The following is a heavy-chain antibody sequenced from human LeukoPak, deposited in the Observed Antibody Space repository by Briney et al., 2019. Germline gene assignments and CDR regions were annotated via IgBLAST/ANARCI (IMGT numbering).Heavy chain of an antibody. CDR2: IYYSGST. V-gene: IGHV4-59*01. CDR3: ARGLPAASFDP. Sequence: SETLSLTCTVSGGSISSYYWSWIRQPPGKGLEWIGYIYYSGSTNYNPSLKSRVTISVDTSKNQSSLKLSSVTAADTAVYYCARGLPAASFDPWGQGTLVTVSS. D-gene: IGHD2-2*01. CDR1: GGSISSYY. J-gene: IGHJ5*02.